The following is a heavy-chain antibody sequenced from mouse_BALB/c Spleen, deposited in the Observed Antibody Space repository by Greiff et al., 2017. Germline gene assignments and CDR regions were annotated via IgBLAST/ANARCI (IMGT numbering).Heavy chain of an antibody. Sequence: EVQLQQSGTVLARPGASVKMSCKASGYSFTSYWMHWVNQRPGQGLEWIGAIYPGNSDTSYNQKFKGKAKLTAVTSASTAYMELSSLTNEDSAVYYCTRSGAYYYAMDYWGQGTSVTVSS. CDR2: IYPGNSDT. CDR1: GYSFTSYW. J-gene: IGHJ4*01. CDR3: TRSGAYYYAMDY. V-gene: IGHV1-5*01. D-gene: IGHD3-1*01.